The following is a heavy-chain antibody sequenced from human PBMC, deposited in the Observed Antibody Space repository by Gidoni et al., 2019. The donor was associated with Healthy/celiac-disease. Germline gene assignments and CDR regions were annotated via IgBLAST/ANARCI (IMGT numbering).Heavy chain of an antibody. CDR3: AREVTGTIVYYYYYGMDV. J-gene: IGHJ6*02. CDR1: GYTFTSYG. D-gene: IGHD1-7*01. Sequence: QVQLVQSGAEVKKPGASVKVSCKASGYTFTSYGISWVRQAPGQGLEWMGWISAYNGNTNYAQKLQGRVTMTTDTSTSTAYMELRSLRSDDTAVYYCAREVTGTIVYYYYYGMDVWGQGTTVTVSS. V-gene: IGHV1-18*04. CDR2: ISAYNGNT.